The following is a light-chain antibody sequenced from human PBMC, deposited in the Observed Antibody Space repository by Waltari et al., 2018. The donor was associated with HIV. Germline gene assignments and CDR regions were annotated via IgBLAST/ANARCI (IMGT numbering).Light chain of an antibody. J-gene: IGLJ2*01. CDR3: CSYAGSSTYVV. Sequence: QSALTQPASVSGHPGQSITIPCTGTSRAVGSYNVFLWYQQHPGKAPKLMIYEVSKRPSGVSNRFSGSKSGNTASLTISGLQAEDEADYHCCSYAGSSTYVVFGGGTKLTVL. CDR1: SRAVGSYNV. V-gene: IGLV2-23*02. CDR2: EVS.